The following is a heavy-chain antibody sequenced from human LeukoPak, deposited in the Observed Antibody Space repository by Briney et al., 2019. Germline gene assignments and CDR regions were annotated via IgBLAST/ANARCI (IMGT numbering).Heavy chain of an antibody. D-gene: IGHD4-23*01. CDR2: IYYSGST. Sequence: SETLSLTCTVPGGSISSGGYYWSWIRQHPGKGLEWIGYIYYSGSTYYNPSLKSRVTISVDTSKNQFSLKLSSVTAADTAVYYCARDDYGGGTYAYWGQGTLVTVSS. V-gene: IGHV4-31*03. J-gene: IGHJ4*02. CDR3: ARDDYGGGTYAY. CDR1: GGSISSGGYY.